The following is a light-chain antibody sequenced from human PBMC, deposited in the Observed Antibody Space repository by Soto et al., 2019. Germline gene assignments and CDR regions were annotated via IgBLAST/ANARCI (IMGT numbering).Light chain of an antibody. Sequence: QSVLTQPPSVSAAPGQKVTISCSGSSSNIGSNYVSWYQQLPGTAPKLLIYDNSERPSEIPDRFSGSKSGASATLGITGLQAADGADYYCLTWDTGLSVWVFGGGTKLTVL. CDR3: LTWDTGLSVWV. V-gene: IGLV1-51*01. CDR1: SSNIGSNY. J-gene: IGLJ3*02. CDR2: DNS.